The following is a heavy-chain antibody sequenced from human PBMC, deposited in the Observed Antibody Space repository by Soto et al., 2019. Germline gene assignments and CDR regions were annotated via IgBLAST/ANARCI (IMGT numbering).Heavy chain of an antibody. CDR1: GYSFTDYH. CDR2: INPKSGGT. CDR3: ARGDSTDCSNGVCSFFYNHDMDV. D-gene: IGHD2-8*01. V-gene: IGHV1-2*04. J-gene: IGHJ6*02. Sequence: ASVKVSCKASGYSFTDYHIHWVRQAPGQGLEWLGRINPKSGGTSTAQKFQGWVTMTTDTSISTASMELTRLTSGDTAIYYCARGDSTDCSNGVCSFFYNHDMDVWGQGTTVTVSS.